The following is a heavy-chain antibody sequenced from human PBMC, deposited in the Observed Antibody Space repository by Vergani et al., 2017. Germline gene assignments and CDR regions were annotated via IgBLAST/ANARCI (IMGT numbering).Heavy chain of an antibody. CDR1: GFTLNTYA. CDR3: ARDQKASRLDWYFNL. V-gene: IGHV3-30-3*01. J-gene: IGHJ2*01. CDR2: ISYNGNNK. D-gene: IGHD6-6*01. Sequence: QVQLVESGGGVVQPGGSLRLSCVASGFTLNTYAIHWVRQAPGKGLGWTAVISYNGNNKYYADSVKGRFTISRDNSKNTLYLRMNSLRPEDTAVYYCARDQKASRLDWYFNLWGRGTLVTVS.